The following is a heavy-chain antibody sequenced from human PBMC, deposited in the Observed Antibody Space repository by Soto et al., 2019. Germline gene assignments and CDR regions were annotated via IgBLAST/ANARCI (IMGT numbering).Heavy chain of an antibody. CDR2: TYQSGSA. V-gene: IGHV4-30-2*06. Sequence: PSESLSLTCTACGGCICSGGYSWTWIRQSPGKGLEWIGYTYQSGSAYYNPSLKSRVTISVDRSKNQFSLNLTSVTAADTAVYYCTRDYYGMDVWDQGTTVTVSS. CDR3: TRDYYGMDV. J-gene: IGHJ6*02. CDR1: GGCICSGGYS.